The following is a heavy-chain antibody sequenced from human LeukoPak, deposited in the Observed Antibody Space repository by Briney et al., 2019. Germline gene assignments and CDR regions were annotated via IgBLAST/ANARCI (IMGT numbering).Heavy chain of an antibody. CDR3: ARGVVVAASDAFDI. Sequence: GGSLRLSCAASGFIVSSNDMSWVRQAPGKGLEWVSVIYSGGSTYYADSVKGRFTIARDNSKNTLYLQMNSLRAEDTAVYYCARGVVVAASDAFDIWGQGTMVIVSS. CDR1: GFIVSSND. D-gene: IGHD2-15*01. J-gene: IGHJ3*02. CDR2: IYSGGST. V-gene: IGHV3-66*01.